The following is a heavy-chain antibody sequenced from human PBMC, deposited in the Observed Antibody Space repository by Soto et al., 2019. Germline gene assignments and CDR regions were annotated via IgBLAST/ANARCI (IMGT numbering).Heavy chain of an antibody. CDR2: INHSGST. CDR3: ASSYPGIAVADSHYFDF. CDR1: GGSFSNYY. V-gene: IGHV4-34*01. J-gene: IGHJ4*02. D-gene: IGHD6-19*01. Sequence: QVQLQQWGAGLLKPSETLSLTCAVYGGSFSNYYWSWIRQPPGKGLEWIGEINHSGSTNYNPSLKSRVTVSLDTSKNQVSLKLRSVTAADTAVYYCASSYPGIAVADSHYFDFWGQGTLVTVSS.